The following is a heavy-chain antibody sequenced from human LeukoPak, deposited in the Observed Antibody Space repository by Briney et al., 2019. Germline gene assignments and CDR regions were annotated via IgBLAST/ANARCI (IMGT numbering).Heavy chain of an antibody. Sequence: GGSLRLSCAASGFTFSSYAMSWVRQAPGKGLEWVSAISGSGGSTYYADSVKGRFTISRDNSKNTLYLQMNSLRAEDTAVYYCAKVVPAAIRGLYYYMDVWGKGTTVTVSS. D-gene: IGHD2-2*02. CDR1: GFTFSSYA. V-gene: IGHV3-23*01. J-gene: IGHJ6*03. CDR3: AKVVPAAIRGLYYYMDV. CDR2: ISGSGGST.